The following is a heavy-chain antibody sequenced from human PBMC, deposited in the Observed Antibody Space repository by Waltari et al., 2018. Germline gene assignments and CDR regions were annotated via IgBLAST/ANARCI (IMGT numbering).Heavy chain of an antibody. J-gene: IGHJ4*02. D-gene: IGHD6-19*01. Sequence: QVQMVESGGGVVQPGRSLRLSCAASGFTFSSYSIPWVRQAPGKGLEWVALMSYDGNSKYYADSVKGRFTVSRDNSKNTVYLQLNSLRVEDTAVYYCAKDRGAVAGLFDYWGQGTLVTVSS. CDR1: GFTFSSYS. CDR3: AKDRGAVAGLFDY. V-gene: IGHV3-30*01. CDR2: MSYDGNSK.